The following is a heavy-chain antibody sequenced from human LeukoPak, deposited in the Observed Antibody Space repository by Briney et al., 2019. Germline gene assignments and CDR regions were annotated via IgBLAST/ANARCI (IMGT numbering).Heavy chain of an antibody. CDR1: GGSISSYY. V-gene: IGHV4-59*08. J-gene: IGHJ4*02. CDR3: ARRGGASGSYHFDY. Sequence: SETLSLTCTVSGGSISSYYWSWIRQPPGKGLEWIGYIYYSGSTNYNPSLKSRVTISVDTSKNQFSLKLSSVTAADTAFYYCARRGGASGSYHFDYWGQGTLVTVSS. D-gene: IGHD1-26*01. CDR2: IYYSGST.